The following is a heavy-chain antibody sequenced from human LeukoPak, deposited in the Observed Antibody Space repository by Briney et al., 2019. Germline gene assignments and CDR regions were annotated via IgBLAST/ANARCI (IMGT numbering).Heavy chain of an antibody. J-gene: IGHJ4*02. CDR2: IYRSGST. D-gene: IGHD6-19*01. Sequence: SETLSVTCTVSGDSISSSSYYWGWIRQPPGKGLEWIGSIYRSGSTYYNPSLKSRVTISLDASKNQFSLKLSSVTAADTAVFFCARRSLGWYYFDYWGQGTLVTVSS. V-gene: IGHV4-39*01. CDR1: GDSISSSSYY. CDR3: ARRSLGWYYFDY.